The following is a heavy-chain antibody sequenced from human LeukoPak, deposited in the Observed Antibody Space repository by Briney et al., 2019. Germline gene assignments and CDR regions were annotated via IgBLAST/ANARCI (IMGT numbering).Heavy chain of an antibody. D-gene: IGHD3-22*01. Sequence: SETLSLTCTVSGGPIGSSSYYWGWIRQPPGKGLEWIGDTYYSGSTNFNPSLKSRVTISVDTSMNQFSLKLSSVTAADAAVYYCARGLSGSEKGLLKRVIRQQKYYYMDVWGKGTTVTVSS. J-gene: IGHJ6*03. V-gene: IGHV4-39*07. CDR3: ARGLSGSEKGLLKRVIRQQKYYYMDV. CDR2: TYYSGST. CDR1: GGPIGSSSYY.